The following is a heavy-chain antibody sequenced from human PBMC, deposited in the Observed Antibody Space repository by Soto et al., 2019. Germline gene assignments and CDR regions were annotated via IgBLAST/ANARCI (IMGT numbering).Heavy chain of an antibody. CDR1: RYTFTYRY. J-gene: IGHJ5*02. D-gene: IGHD6-19*01. Sequence: GASVKVSCKASRYTFTYRYLHWVRPAPGQALEWMGWITTFNGNTNYAQKCQDRVTLTRDRSMSTAYMELSSLRSEDTAMYYCASNVSVAGASNWFDPWGQGTLVTVSS. V-gene: IGHV1-45*02. CDR2: ITTFNGNT. CDR3: ASNVSVAGASNWFDP.